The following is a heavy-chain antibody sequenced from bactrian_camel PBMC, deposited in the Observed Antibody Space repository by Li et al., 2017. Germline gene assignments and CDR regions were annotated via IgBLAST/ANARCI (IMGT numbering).Heavy chain of an antibody. J-gene: IGHJ4*01. CDR3: VADLKCGPVYLTPWRRWGTS. D-gene: IGHD5*01. CDR2: INSDGFNRLTET. V-gene: IGHV3-2*01. CDR1: GLAFALYH. Sequence: HVQLVESGGGSVQPGGSLRLSCEVSGLAFALYHWTWVRQAPGKGLEWVCSINSDGFNRLTETRYLDSVKGRFTISQDTAKNTVYLQMNSLKLEDTAMYYCVADLKCGPVYLTPWRRWGTSWGQGTQVTVS.